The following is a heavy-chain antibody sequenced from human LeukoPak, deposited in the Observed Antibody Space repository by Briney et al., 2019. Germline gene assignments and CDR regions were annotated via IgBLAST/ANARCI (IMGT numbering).Heavy chain of an antibody. J-gene: IGHJ4*02. V-gene: IGHV3-48*01. D-gene: IGHD4-17*01. CDR3: ARGGYGAYDFDY. Sequence: GGSLRLSCAASGFTFSSYTMNWVRQAPGKGLEWVSYITRSSTIYYADSVKGRFTISRDNAKDSLYLQMNSLRAEDTAVYYCARGGYGAYDFDYWGPGTLVIVSS. CDR1: GFTFSSYT. CDR2: ITRSSTI.